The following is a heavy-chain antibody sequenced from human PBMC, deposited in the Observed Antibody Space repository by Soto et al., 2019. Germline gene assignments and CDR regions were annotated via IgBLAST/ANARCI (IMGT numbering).Heavy chain of an antibody. J-gene: IGHJ6*02. CDR3: ARDRLADYDFWRGNPDV. V-gene: IGHV3-30-3*01. Sequence: QVQLVESGGGVVQPGRSLRLSCAASGFTFSSYAMHWVRQAPGKGLAWVPVISYDGSNKYYADSVKGRFTISRDNSKNTLYLQMNSLRAEDTAVYYCARDRLADYDFWRGNPDVWGQGTTVTVSS. CDR2: ISYDGSNK. D-gene: IGHD3-3*01. CDR1: GFTFSSYA.